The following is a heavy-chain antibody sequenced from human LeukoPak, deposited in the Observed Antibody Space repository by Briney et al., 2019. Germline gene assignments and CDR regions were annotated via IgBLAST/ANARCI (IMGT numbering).Heavy chain of an antibody. V-gene: IGHV1-18*01. J-gene: IGHJ6*03. CDR1: GYTFTSYG. CDR3: ARARTMVRGVPYYYMDV. CDR2: ISAYNGNT. D-gene: IGHD3-10*01. Sequence: AASVKVSCKASGYTFTSYGISWVRQAPGQGLEWMGWISAYNGNTNYAQKLQGRVTMTTDTSTSTAYMELRSLRSDDTAVYYCARARTMVRGVPYYYMDVWGKGTTVTISS.